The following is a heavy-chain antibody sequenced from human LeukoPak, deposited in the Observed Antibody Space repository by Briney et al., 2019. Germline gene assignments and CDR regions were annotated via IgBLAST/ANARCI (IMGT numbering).Heavy chain of an antibody. CDR1: GGTFSSYA. CDR3: ARNDGDYENYYYGMDV. CDR2: IIPIFGTA. V-gene: IGHV1-69*13. J-gene: IGHJ6*02. D-gene: IGHD4-17*01. Sequence: SVKVSCKASGGTFSSYAISWVRQAPGQGLEWMGGIIPIFGTANYAQKFQGRVTITADESTSTAYMELSSLRSEDTAVYYCARNDGDYENYYYGMDVWGQGTTVTVSS.